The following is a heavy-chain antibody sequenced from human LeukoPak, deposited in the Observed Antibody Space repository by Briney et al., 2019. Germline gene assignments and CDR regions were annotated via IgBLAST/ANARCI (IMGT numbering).Heavy chain of an antibody. D-gene: IGHD6-13*01. CDR2: ISGSGGST. CDR3: AKGGSSWYGLSDY. Sequence: GGSLRLSCAASGFTFSSYAMSWVRQAPGKGLEWVSAISGSGGSTYYADSVKGRFTISRDNAKKSLYLQMNSLRAEDTALYYCAKGGSSWYGLSDYWGQGTLVTVSS. J-gene: IGHJ4*02. V-gene: IGHV3-23*01. CDR1: GFTFSSYA.